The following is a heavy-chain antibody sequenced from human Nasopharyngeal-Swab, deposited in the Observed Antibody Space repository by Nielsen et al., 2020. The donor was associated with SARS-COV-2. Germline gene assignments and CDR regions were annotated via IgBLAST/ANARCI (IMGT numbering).Heavy chain of an antibody. J-gene: IGHJ6*02. CDR1: GYTFTSYY. V-gene: IGHV1-46*01. CDR2: INPSGGST. CDR3: ARTFYDFWSGYRYGMDV. D-gene: IGHD3-3*01. Sequence: ASVKVSCKASGYTFTSYYMHWVRQAPGQGLEWMGIINPSGGSTSYAQKFQGRVTMTRDTSTSTVYMELSSLRSEDTAVYYCARTFYDFWSGYRYGMDVWGQGTTVTVSS.